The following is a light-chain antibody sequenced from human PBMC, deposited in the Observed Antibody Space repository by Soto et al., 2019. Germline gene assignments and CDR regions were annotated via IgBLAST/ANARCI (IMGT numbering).Light chain of an antibody. V-gene: IGKV1-17*01. Sequence: DIQMTQSPSSLSASVGDRVTITCRASQGIRNDLHWYQQKPGKAPKRLIYAASSLQSGVTSRFSGSGSWTEFTLTISSLQPEDFATYYCLQHNSYPRTFGQGTKLEI. CDR1: QGIRND. CDR3: LQHNSYPRT. J-gene: IGKJ2*01. CDR2: AAS.